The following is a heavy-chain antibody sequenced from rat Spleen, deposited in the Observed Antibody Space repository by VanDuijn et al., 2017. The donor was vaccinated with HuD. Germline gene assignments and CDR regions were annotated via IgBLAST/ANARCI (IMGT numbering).Heavy chain of an antibody. CDR1: GFTYNDYA. V-gene: IGHV5S13*01. D-gene: IGHD1-4*01. CDR3: ARETGYNSYFDY. J-gene: IGHJ2*01. Sequence: EVQLVESGGGLVRPGRSLKLSCAVSGFTYNDYAMAWVRQAPAKGLEWVATISTGGGDTYYRDSVKGRFTISRDNAKNTLYLQMDSLRSEDTATYYCARETGYNSYFDYWGQGVMVTVSS. CDR2: ISTGGGDT.